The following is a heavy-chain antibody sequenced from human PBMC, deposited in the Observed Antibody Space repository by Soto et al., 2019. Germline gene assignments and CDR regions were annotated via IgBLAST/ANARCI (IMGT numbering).Heavy chain of an antibody. Sequence: EVQLVESGGGLVQPGRSLRLSCEASGFTFDDHGMHWVRQAPGKGLEWVSGISWNSNNIAYADSVRGRFTVFRDNAKNSMYLEMGSLRADDTALYYCAKDLAVGATTRFSAFDFWGQGTMVTVSS. J-gene: IGHJ3*01. V-gene: IGHV3-9*01. CDR2: ISWNSNNI. CDR3: AKDLAVGATTRFSAFDF. D-gene: IGHD1-26*01. CDR1: GFTFDDHG.